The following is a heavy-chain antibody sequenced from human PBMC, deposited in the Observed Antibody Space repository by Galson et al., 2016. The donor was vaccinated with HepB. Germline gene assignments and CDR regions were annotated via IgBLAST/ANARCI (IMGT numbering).Heavy chain of an antibody. V-gene: IGHV4-4*01. CDR1: GASINSLNW. CDR2: VFHSGNT. Sequence: ETLSLPCAVSGASINSLNWWSWVRQPPGKGLEWIGEVFHSGNTNYNSSLKSRVSMSADKSKNQFSLTLTSVTAADTAVYFCASLDNRRGGEVWGQGTLVTVSS. J-gene: IGHJ4*02. D-gene: IGHD2-2*03. CDR3: ASLDNRRGGEV.